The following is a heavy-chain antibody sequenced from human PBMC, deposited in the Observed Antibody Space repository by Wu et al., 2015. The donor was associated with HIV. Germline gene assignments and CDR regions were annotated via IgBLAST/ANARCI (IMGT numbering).Heavy chain of an antibody. J-gene: IGHJ6*02. CDR3: ARSWGSSWHYYYYGMDV. Sequence: QVQMVQSGAEVRKPGSSVKVSCKASGGTFSSYAISWVRQAPGQGLEWMGRIIPIFGTANYAQKFQGRVTITADESTSTAYMELSSLRSEDTAVYYCARSWGSSWHYYYYGMDVWGQGTTVTVSS. D-gene: IGHD6-13*01. CDR2: IIPIFGTA. V-gene: IGHV1-69*13. CDR1: GGTFSSYA.